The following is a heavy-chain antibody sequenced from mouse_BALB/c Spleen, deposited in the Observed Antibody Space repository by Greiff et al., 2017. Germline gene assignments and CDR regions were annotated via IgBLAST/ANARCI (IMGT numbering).Heavy chain of an antibody. J-gene: IGHJ4*01. Sequence: QVQLQQPGAELVKPGASVKLSCKASGYTFTSYWMHWVKQRPGQGLEWIGEIDPSDSYTNYNQKFKGKATLTVDKSSSTAYMQLSSLTSEDSAVYFCARTPLISTVVPYYYDMDDWGQGTTVTVSS. D-gene: IGHD1-1*01. CDR2: IDPSDSYT. V-gene: IGHV1-69*02. CDR1: GYTFTSYW. CDR3: ARTPLISTVVPYYYDMDD.